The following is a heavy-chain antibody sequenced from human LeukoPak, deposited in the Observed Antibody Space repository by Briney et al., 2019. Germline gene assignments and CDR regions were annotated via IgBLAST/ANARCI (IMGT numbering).Heavy chain of an antibody. CDR3: ARDSDSSGYYMDV. CDR2: IIPILGTA. Sequence: SVKVSCKASGGTFSSYAISWVRQAPGLGLEWMGRIIPILGTANYAQKFQGRVTITTDESTSTAYMELSSLRSEDTAVYYCARDSDSSGYYMDVWGKGTTVTVSS. D-gene: IGHD3-22*01. V-gene: IGHV1-69*11. J-gene: IGHJ6*03. CDR1: GGTFSSYA.